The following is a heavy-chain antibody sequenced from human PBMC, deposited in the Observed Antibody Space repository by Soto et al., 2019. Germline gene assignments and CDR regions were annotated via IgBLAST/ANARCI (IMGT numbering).Heavy chain of an antibody. CDR1: GFTFDDYA. D-gene: IGHD3-3*01. CDR3: AKDTVPIFGAITHFDY. Sequence: GGSLGLSCAASGFTFDDYAIHWVRQAPGKGLEWVSGISWNSGSMAYADSVKGRFTISRDNAKNSLYLQMNSLRAEDTALYYCAKDTVPIFGAITHFDYRGQGTLVTLS. V-gene: IGHV3-9*01. CDR2: ISWNSGSM. J-gene: IGHJ4*02.